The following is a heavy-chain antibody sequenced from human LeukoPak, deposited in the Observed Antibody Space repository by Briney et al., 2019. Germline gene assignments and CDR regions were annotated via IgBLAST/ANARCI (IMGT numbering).Heavy chain of an antibody. J-gene: IGHJ4*02. Sequence: PGGSLRLSCAASGFTFSSFGMHWVRQAPGKGLEWVAVIWYDGNTKYYADSVKGRFTISRDNSKSTLYLQMNTLRAEDTAVYYCARDRSSSGWYYFDYWGQGTLVSVSS. V-gene: IGHV3-33*01. CDR3: ARDRSSSGWYYFDY. CDR1: GFTFSSFG. CDR2: IWYDGNTK. D-gene: IGHD6-19*01.